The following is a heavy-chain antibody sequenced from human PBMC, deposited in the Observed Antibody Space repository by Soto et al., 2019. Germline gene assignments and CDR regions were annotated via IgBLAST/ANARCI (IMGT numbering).Heavy chain of an antibody. CDR1: GFTFSTYG. CDR3: AKDLQFDGFDI. Sequence: QVQLVESGGGLVQPGRSLKLSCAASGFTFSTYGMHWVRQAPGKGLEWVAVISYDGSNKYYADSLKGRFTISRDNSKNTLFLEMNSLRAEDTALYYCAKDLQFDGFDIWGQGTVVTVSS. J-gene: IGHJ3*02. CDR2: ISYDGSNK. V-gene: IGHV3-30*18.